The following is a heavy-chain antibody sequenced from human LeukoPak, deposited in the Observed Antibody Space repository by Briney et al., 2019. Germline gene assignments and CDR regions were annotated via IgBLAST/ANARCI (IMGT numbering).Heavy chain of an antibody. CDR2: IYTSGST. Sequence: SETLSLTCTVSGGSISSYYWSWIRQPPGKGLEWIGYIYTSGSTNYNPSLKSRVTISVDTSKNQFSLKLSSVTAADTAVYYCARQRVGYSYGDYYYYMDVLGKGTTVNVSS. V-gene: IGHV4-4*09. J-gene: IGHJ6*03. CDR1: GGSISSYY. D-gene: IGHD5-18*01. CDR3: ARQRVGYSYGDYYYYMDV.